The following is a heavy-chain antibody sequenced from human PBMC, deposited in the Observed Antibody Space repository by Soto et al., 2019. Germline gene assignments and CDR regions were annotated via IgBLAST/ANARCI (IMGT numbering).Heavy chain of an antibody. CDR3: ARHSRYCSGGTCDWFDP. CDR1: GGSISGSSYY. Sequence: SLTCTVSGGSISGSSYYWGWIRQPPGKGLEWIGSIYYSGNTYSNPSLKSRVTLSVDTSKNQFSLKLSSVTAADTAVYYCARHSRYCSGGTCDWFDPWGQGTLVTVSS. V-gene: IGHV4-39*01. D-gene: IGHD2-15*01. J-gene: IGHJ5*02. CDR2: IYYSGNT.